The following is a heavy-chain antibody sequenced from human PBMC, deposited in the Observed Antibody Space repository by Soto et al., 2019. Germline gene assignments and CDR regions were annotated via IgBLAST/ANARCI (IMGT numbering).Heavy chain of an antibody. J-gene: IGHJ4*02. CDR1: GFTFGSYS. D-gene: IGHD4-17*01. V-gene: IGHV3-48*01. CDR2: ISSGATPI. Sequence: EVQLVESGGGLVQPGGSLRLSCTASGFTFGSYSMNWVRQAPGKGLEWVSYISSGATPIYYADSVKGRFTGSRDNAKNSLSLHMNSLRVEDTAVYYCAGGYGDLLFDYWGQGTLVSVSS. CDR3: AGGYGDLLFDY.